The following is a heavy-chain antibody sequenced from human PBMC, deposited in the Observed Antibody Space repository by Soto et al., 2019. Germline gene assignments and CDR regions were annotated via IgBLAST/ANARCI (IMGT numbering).Heavy chain of an antibody. CDR1: GFTFISYA. D-gene: IGHD3-22*01. V-gene: IGHV3-30-3*01. CDR3: ARDIVADSSGLQLFDY. CDR2: ISYDGSNK. J-gene: IGHJ4*02. Sequence: GGSLRLSCAASGFTFISYAMHWGRQAPGKGLECVAVISYDGSNKYYADSVKGRFTISRDNSKNTLYLQMNSLRAEDTAVYYCARDIVADSSGLQLFDYWGQGNLVTVSS.